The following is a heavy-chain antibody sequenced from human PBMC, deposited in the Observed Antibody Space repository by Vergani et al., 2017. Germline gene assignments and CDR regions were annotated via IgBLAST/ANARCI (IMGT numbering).Heavy chain of an antibody. Sequence: EVQLVESGGGLVQPGGSLRLSCAASGFTFSSYAMHWVRQAPGKGLEYVSAISSNGGSTYYANSVKGRFTISRDNSKNTLYLQMGSLRAEDMAVYYCARLKTEDYGDYGGYFDYWGQGTLVTVSS. J-gene: IGHJ4*02. D-gene: IGHD4-17*01. CDR3: ARLKTEDYGDYGGYFDY. CDR1: GFTFSSYA. V-gene: IGHV3-64*01. CDR2: ISSNGGST.